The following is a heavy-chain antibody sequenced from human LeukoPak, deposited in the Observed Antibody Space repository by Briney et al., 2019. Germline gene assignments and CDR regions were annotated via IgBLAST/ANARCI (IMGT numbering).Heavy chain of an antibody. D-gene: IGHD3-10*01. CDR3: AREDYYGSGIVAY. Sequence: ASVKVSCKASGYTFIGFFMHWVRQAPGQGLEWMGWINPNSGGTNYAQKFQGRVTMTRDTSSSTAYMEVSRLKSDDTAIYYCAREDYYGSGIVAYWGQGTQVTVSS. V-gene: IGHV1-2*02. J-gene: IGHJ4*02. CDR2: INPNSGGT. CDR1: GYTFIGFF.